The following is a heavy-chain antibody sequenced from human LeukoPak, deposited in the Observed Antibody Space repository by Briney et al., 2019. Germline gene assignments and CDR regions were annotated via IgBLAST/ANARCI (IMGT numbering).Heavy chain of an antibody. CDR1: GFTFSSYS. Sequence: EGSLRLSCAASGFTFSSYSMNWVRQAPGKGLEWVSSISSSSSYIYYADSVKGRFTISRDNAKNSLYLQMNSLRAEDTAVYYCATIGPGATTIDYWGQGTLVTVSS. D-gene: IGHD1-26*01. CDR3: ATIGPGATTIDY. J-gene: IGHJ4*02. CDR2: ISSSSSYI. V-gene: IGHV3-21*01.